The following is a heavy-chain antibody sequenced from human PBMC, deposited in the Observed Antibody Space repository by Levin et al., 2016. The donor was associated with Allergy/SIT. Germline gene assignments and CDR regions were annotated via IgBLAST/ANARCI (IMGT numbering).Heavy chain of an antibody. J-gene: IGHJ4*02. CDR3: AHSWFFYNSGSYFDF. Sequence: SGPTLVKPTQTLTLTCTFSGFSLRTAGVGVGWIRQPPGKALEWLALIHWNDDKHYSPSLENRLTIAKDTPRNQVVLTLTNMDPVDTATYYCAHSWFFYNSGSYFDFWGQGALVTVSS. CDR1: GFSLRTAGVG. V-gene: IGHV2-5*01. D-gene: IGHD3-10*01. CDR2: IHWNDDK.